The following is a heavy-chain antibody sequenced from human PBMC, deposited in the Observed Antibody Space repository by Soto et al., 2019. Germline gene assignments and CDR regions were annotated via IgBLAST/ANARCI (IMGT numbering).Heavy chain of an antibody. Sequence: QVQLVESGGGVVQPGRSLRLSCAVSGFTVSTYGMHWVRQAPGKGLEWVAVISRDGGTKYYADSVKGRFTISRDNSMNTLFLEMNSLRGDDMAVYYCTGEVASGYWGQGTLVTVCS. V-gene: IGHV3-30*03. CDR2: ISRDGGTK. D-gene: IGHD2-8*02. CDR1: GFTVSTYG. J-gene: IGHJ4*02. CDR3: TGEVASGY.